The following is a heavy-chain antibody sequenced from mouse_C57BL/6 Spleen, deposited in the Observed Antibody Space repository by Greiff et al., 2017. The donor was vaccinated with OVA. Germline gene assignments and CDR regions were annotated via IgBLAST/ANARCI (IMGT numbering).Heavy chain of an antibody. J-gene: IGHJ4*01. CDR1: GFSLTSYG. CDR2: IWRGGST. V-gene: IGHV2-5*01. CDR3: AKKGNGNYLYYAMDY. D-gene: IGHD2-1*01. Sequence: QVQLQQSGPGLVQPSQSLSITCTVSGFSLTSYGVHWVRQSPGKGLEWLGVIWRGGSTDYNAAFMSRLSITKDNSKSQVFFKMNSLQADDTAIYYCAKKGNGNYLYYAMDYWGQGTSVTVSS.